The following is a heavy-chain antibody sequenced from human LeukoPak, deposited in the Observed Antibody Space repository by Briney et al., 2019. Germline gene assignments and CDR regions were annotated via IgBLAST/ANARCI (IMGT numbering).Heavy chain of an antibody. CDR2: INPNSGGT. D-gene: IGHD2-2*01. V-gene: IGHV1-2*02. CDR1: GYTFTGYY. CDR3: ARDPIHCSSTSCQRDYYYYYMDV. J-gene: IGHJ6*03. Sequence: ASVKVSCKASGYTFTGYYMHWVRQAPGQGLEWMGWINPNSGGTNYAQKFQGRVTMTRDTSISTAYMELSRLRSDDTAVYYCARDPIHCSSTSCQRDYYYYYMDVWGKGTTVTVSS.